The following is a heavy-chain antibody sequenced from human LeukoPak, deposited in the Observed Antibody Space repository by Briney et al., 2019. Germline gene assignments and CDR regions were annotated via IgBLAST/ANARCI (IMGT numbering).Heavy chain of an antibody. J-gene: IGHJ4*02. CDR1: RDSINNYY. Sequence: SETLSLTCTVSRDSINNYYWSWIRQPPGKGLEWIAYIYYSGSTNYNPSLKSRVTISVDTSKNQFSLMLSSVTAADTAVYYCARHNARLRGWIGEVDYWGQGALVTVSS. D-gene: IGHD3-10*01. CDR2: IYYSGST. CDR3: ARHNARLRGWIGEVDY. V-gene: IGHV4-59*08.